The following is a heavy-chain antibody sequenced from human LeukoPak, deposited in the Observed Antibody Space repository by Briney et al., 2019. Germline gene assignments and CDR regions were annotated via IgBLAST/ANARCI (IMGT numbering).Heavy chain of an antibody. CDR2: IYPGDSDT. Sequence: GASLLISCKGSGYSITSYWIGWVRQLPGKGLEWMGIIYPGDSDTRYSPSFQGQVTISADKSISTAYLQWSSLKASDTAMYYCARLRNWFDPRGQGTLVTVSS. CDR1: GYSITSYW. J-gene: IGHJ5*02. CDR3: ARLRNWFDP. V-gene: IGHV5-51*01.